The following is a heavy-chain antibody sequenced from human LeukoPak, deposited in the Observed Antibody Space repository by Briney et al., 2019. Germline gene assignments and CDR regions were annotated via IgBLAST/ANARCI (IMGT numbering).Heavy chain of an antibody. CDR2: INHSGST. CDR1: GGSFSGYY. Sequence: SETLSLTCAVYGGSFSGYYRSWIRQPPGKGLEWIGEINHSGSTNYNPSLKSRVTISVATSKNQFSLKLSSVTAADTAVYYCARGRHRRHYVLLGYYYMDVWGKGTTVTVSS. D-gene: IGHD4-17*01. CDR3: ARGRHRRHYVLLGYYYMDV. V-gene: IGHV4-34*01. J-gene: IGHJ6*03.